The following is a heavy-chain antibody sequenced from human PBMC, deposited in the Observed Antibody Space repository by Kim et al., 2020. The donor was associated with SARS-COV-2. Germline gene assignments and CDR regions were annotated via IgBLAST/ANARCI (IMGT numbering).Heavy chain of an antibody. D-gene: IGHD5-18*01. J-gene: IGHJ4*02. CDR3: AKDKGLGQLWKH. Sequence: YSADAVKGRITNSRDNSKNTLYLQMNSRRDEDTAVYYCAKDKGLGQLWKHWGQGTLVSVSS. V-gene: IGHV3-23*01.